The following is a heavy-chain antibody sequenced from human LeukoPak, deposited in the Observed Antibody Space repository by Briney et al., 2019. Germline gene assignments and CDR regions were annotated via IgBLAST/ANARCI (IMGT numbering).Heavy chain of an antibody. CDR3: ASETGYDFWSGYGY. CDR2: IYYSGST. D-gene: IGHD3-3*01. J-gene: IGHJ4*02. Sequence: PSETLSLTCTVSGGSISSYYWSWIRQPPGKGLEWIGYIYYSGSTNYNPSLKSRVTISVDTSKNQFSLKLSSVTAADTAVYYCASETGYDFWSGYGYWGQGTLATVSS. CDR1: GGSISSYY. V-gene: IGHV4-59*01.